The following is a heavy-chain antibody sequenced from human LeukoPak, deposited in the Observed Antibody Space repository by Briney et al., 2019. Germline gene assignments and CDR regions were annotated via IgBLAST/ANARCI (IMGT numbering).Heavy chain of an antibody. V-gene: IGHV1-2*02. Sequence: ASVKVSCKASGYTFTSYGISWVRQAPGQGLEWMGWINPNSGGTNYAQKFQGRVTMTRDTSISTAYMELSRLRSDDTAVYYCARSRYFDYWGQGTLVTVSS. CDR2: INPNSGGT. CDR3: ARSRYFDY. CDR1: GYTFTSYG. J-gene: IGHJ4*02. D-gene: IGHD1-14*01.